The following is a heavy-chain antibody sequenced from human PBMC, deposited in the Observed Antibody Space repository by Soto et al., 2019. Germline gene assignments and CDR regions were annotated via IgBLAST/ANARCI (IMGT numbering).Heavy chain of an antibody. CDR2: IYYSGST. Sequence: SETLSLTCTVSGGSISSYYWSWIRQPPGKGLEWIGYIYYSGSTNYNPSLKSRVTISVDTSKNQFSLKLSSVTAADTAVYYCARGYSYGYDFDYWGQGTLVTVSS. D-gene: IGHD5-18*01. V-gene: IGHV4-59*01. J-gene: IGHJ4*02. CDR3: ARGYSYGYDFDY. CDR1: GGSISSYY.